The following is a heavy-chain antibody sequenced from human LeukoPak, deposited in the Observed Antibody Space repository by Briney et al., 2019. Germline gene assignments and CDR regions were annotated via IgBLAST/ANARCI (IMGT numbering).Heavy chain of an antibody. CDR3: ARNYDILTGYYSYYYYMDV. J-gene: IGHJ6*03. Sequence: PGGSLRLSCAASGFTFSSYGMHWVRQAPGKGLEWVAVISYDGSNKYYADSVKGRFTISRDNAKNTLYLQMNSLRAEDTAVYYCARNYDILTGYYSYYYYMDVWGKGTTVTVSS. D-gene: IGHD3-9*01. V-gene: IGHV3-30*03. CDR2: ISYDGSNK. CDR1: GFTFSSYG.